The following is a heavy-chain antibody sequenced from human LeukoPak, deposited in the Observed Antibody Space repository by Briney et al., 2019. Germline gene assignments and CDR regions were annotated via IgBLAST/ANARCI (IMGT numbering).Heavy chain of an antibody. J-gene: IGHJ4*02. CDR1: GFTFSSYS. CDR2: ISSSSSYI. Sequence: GGSLRLSCAASGFTFSSYSMNWVRQAPGKGLEWVSSISSSSSYIYYADSVKGRFTISRDNAKNSLYLQMNSLRAEDTAVYYCAREAWTRYYFDYWGQGTLVTVSS. CDR3: AREAWTRYYFDY. V-gene: IGHV3-21*04. D-gene: IGHD3/OR15-3a*01.